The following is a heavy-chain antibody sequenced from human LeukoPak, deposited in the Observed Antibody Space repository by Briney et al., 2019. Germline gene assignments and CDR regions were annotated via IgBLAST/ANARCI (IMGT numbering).Heavy chain of an antibody. V-gene: IGHV4-34*01. D-gene: IGHD3-10*01. J-gene: IGHJ4*02. CDR1: GGSFSGHY. CDR3: ARCASEITMVRGVIIAIRIFDY. Sequence: SETLSLTCAVYGGSFSGHYWSWIRQPPGKGLEWIGEINHSGSTNYNPSLKSRVTISVDTSKNQFSLKLSSVTAADTAVYYCARCASEITMVRGVIIAIRIFDYWGQGTLVTVSS. CDR2: INHSGST.